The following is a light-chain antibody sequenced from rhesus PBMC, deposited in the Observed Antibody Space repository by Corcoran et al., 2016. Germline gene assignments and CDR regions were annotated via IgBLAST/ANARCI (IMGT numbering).Light chain of an antibody. CDR1: SNDIGGYIY. CDR3: CSYAGSYTYI. CDR2: EGT. J-gene: IGLJ1*01. V-gene: IGLV2-32*01. Sequence: QAALTQPRSVSGSPGQSVTISCTGTSNDIGGYIYVSWYQQHPGTAPKLMIYEGTKRPSGVSDRFSGSKSGSTASLTISVLQAEDEADYYCCSYAGSYTYIFGLGTRLTVL.